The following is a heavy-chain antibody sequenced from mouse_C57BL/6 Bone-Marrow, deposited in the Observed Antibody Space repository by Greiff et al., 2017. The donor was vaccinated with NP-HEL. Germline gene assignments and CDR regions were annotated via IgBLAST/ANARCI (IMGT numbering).Heavy chain of an antibody. J-gene: IGHJ2*01. V-gene: IGHV1-7*01. D-gene: IGHD4-1*01. CDR1: GYTFTSYW. CDR2: INPSSGYT. CDR3: ATNWDDYYFDY. Sequence: VQLVESGAELAKPGASVKLSCKASGYTFTSYWMHWVNQRPGQGLEWIGYINPSSGYTKYNQKFKDKATLTADKSSSTAYMQLSSLTYEDSAVYYCATNWDDYYFDYWGQGTTLTVSS.